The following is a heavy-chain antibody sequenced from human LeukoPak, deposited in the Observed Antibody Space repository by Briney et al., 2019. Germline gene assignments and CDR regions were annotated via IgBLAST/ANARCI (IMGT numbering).Heavy chain of an antibody. CDR1: GFTFSSYA. D-gene: IGHD1-26*01. Sequence: GGSLRLSCAASGFTFSSYAMSWVRQAPGKGLEWVSAISGSGGSTYYADSVKGRFTISRDNSKNTLYLQMGSLRAEDMAVYYCARAGSSDAFDIWGQGTMVTVSS. V-gene: IGHV3-23*01. CDR2: ISGSGGST. CDR3: ARAGSSDAFDI. J-gene: IGHJ3*02.